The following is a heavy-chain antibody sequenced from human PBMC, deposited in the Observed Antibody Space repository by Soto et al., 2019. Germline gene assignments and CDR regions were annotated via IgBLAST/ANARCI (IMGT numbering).Heavy chain of an antibody. CDR2: IYHSGST. V-gene: IGHV4-30-2*01. D-gene: IGHD4-17*01. Sequence: QLQLHESGSGLVKPSQTLSLTCAVSGGSISSGGYSWSWIRQPPGKGLEWIGYIYHSGSTYYNPSLKSRVTISVDRSKNQFSLKLSSVTAADTAVYYCAREGDYAFDYWGQGTLVTVSS. CDR1: GGSISSGGYS. J-gene: IGHJ4*02. CDR3: AREGDYAFDY.